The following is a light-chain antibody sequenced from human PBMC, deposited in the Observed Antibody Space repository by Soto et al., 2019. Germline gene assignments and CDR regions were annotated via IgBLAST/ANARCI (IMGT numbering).Light chain of an antibody. CDR1: QNINSK. J-gene: IGKJ1*01. V-gene: IGKV1-5*01. CDR2: DAY. CDR3: QQYYSYSLT. Sequence: DIHMTQSPSTLSASVGDRVTVSCRASQNINSKLAWYQQKPGKAPKLLIYDAYSLESGVPSRFSGSGSGTEFSLTISSLQPDDFATYYCQQYYSYSLTFGQGTKVEI.